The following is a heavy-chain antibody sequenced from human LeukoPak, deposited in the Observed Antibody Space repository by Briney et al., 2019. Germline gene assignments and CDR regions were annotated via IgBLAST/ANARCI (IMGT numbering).Heavy chain of an antibody. J-gene: IGHJ3*02. CDR2: ISSSSSTI. CDR1: GFTFSSYS. CDR3: AREGSSSWYLGVFDI. V-gene: IGHV3-48*04. D-gene: IGHD6-13*01. Sequence: PGGSLRLSCAASGFTFSSYSINWVRQAAGKGLEWVSYISSSSSTINYADSVKGRFTISRDNAKNSLYLQMNSLRAEDTAVYYCAREGSSSWYLGVFDIWGQGTMVTVSS.